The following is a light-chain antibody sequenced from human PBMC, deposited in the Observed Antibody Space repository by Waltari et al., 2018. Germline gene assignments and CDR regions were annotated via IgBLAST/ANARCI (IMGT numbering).Light chain of an antibody. CDR1: QLIVTY. Sequence: DIQMTQSPSSLSASVGDRVTISCRASQLIVTYLSWYQQKPGKAPKLPTYTSSVFQNGVPSRFSGGGSGTEFTLTISSLQPEDFATYYCQQTFATPPTFGGGTKVEIE. CDR3: QQTFATPPT. V-gene: IGKV1-39*01. CDR2: TSS. J-gene: IGKJ4*01.